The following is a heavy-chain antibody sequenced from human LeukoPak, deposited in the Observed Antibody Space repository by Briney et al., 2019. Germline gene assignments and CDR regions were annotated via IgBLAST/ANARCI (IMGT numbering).Heavy chain of an antibody. D-gene: IGHD6-19*01. J-gene: IGHJ2*01. CDR1: GGSFSGYY. Sequence: SETLSLTCAVYGGSFSGYYWSWIRQPPGKGLEWIGEINHSGSTNYNPSLKSRVTISVDTPKNQFSLKLSSVAAADTAVYCCARGAGVAVYWYFDLWGRGALVTVSS. CDR3: ARGAGVAVYWYFDL. CDR2: INHSGST. V-gene: IGHV4-34*01.